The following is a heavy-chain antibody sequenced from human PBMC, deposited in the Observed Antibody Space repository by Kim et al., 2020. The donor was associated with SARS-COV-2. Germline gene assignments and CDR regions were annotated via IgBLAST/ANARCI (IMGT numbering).Heavy chain of an antibody. CDR1: GGSINSYY. V-gene: IGHV4-4*07. Sequence: SETLSLTCTVSGGSINSYYWTWIRQSAGKGLEWIGCVHTRDSTTYSPSLESRLTMSIDPSKNQFSLKLRSVTAADTAVYYCARGVYESSGYFLDYWGQGIPVPRSS. D-gene: IGHD3-22*01. CDR2: VHTRDST. J-gene: IGHJ4*02. CDR3: ARGVYESSGYFLDY.